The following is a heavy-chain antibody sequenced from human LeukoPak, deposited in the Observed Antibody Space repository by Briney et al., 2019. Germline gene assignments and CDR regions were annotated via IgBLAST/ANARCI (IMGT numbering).Heavy chain of an antibody. CDR2: IYYSGST. D-gene: IGHD6-19*01. Sequence: SSETLSLTCTVSSGSVSGYYWSWIRQPPGKGLEWIGNIYYSGSTNYNPSLKSRVTISVDTSKNQFSLNLSSVTAADTAVYYCARTAGYSSGWYGYWGQGTLVTVSS. V-gene: IGHV4-59*02. CDR1: SGSVSGYY. J-gene: IGHJ4*02. CDR3: ARTAGYSSGWYGY.